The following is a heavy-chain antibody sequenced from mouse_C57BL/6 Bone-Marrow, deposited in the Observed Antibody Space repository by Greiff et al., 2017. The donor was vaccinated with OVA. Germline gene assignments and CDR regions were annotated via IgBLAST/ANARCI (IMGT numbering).Heavy chain of an antibody. D-gene: IGHD2-10*02. Sequence: EVHLVESGPGLVKPSQSLSLTCSVTGYSITSGYYWNWIRQFPGNKLEWMGYISYDGSNNYNPSLKNRISITRDTSKNQFFLKLNSVTTEDTATYYCAREGGPLVLFDYWGQGTTLTVSS. CDR1: GYSITSGYY. J-gene: IGHJ2*01. V-gene: IGHV3-6*01. CDR2: ISYDGSN. CDR3: AREGGPLVLFDY.